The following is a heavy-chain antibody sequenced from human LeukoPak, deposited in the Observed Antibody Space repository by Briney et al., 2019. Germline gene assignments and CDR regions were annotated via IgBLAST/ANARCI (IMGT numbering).Heavy chain of an antibody. CDR1: GGTFSSYA. CDR2: IIPIFGTA. D-gene: IGHD3-3*01. J-gene: IGHJ4*02. V-gene: IGHV1-69*05. Sequence: ASVKVSCKASGGTFSSYAISWVRQAPGQGLEWMGGIIPIFGTANYAQKFQGRVTITTDESTSTAYMELSSLRSEDTAVYYCARDQGITIFGVATQTFFDYWGQGTLVTVSS. CDR3: ARDQGITIFGVATQTFFDY.